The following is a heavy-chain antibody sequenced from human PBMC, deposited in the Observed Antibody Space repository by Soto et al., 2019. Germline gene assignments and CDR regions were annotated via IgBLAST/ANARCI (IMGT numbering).Heavy chain of an antibody. CDR1: GFTFSSYD. D-gene: IGHD3-10*01. CDR3: ARGLTSTYYYGSGGAFDI. Sequence: GGSLRLSCAASGFTFSSYDMHWVRQATGKGLEWVSAIGTAGDTYYPGSVKGRFTISRENAKNSLYLQMNSLRAGDTAVYYCARGLTSTYYYGSGGAFDIWGQGTMVTVSS. V-gene: IGHV3-13*01. J-gene: IGHJ3*02. CDR2: IGTAGDT.